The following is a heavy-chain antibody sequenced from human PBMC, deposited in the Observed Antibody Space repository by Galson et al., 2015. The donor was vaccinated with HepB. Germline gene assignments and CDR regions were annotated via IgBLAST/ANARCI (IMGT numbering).Heavy chain of an antibody. CDR3: ARGRYCSGGLCLSDALDV. V-gene: IGHV4-30-4*01. D-gene: IGHD2-15*01. CDR2: IYYSGNT. J-gene: IGHJ3*01. CDR1: GDSINSGDFH. Sequence: LSLTCSVSGDSINSGDFHWSWIRQAPGKGLEWIGYIYYSGNTYYNPSLRSRLTVSIDTSKNQFSLRLSSVTAADTAVYYCARGRYCSGGLCLSDALDVWGQGTMVAVSP.